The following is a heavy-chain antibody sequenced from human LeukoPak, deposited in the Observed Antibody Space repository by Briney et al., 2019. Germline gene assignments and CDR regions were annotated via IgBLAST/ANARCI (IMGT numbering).Heavy chain of an antibody. D-gene: IGHD3-16*01. J-gene: IGHJ6*02. Sequence: GGSLRLSCAASGFTFSSYWMNWARQAAGKGREWVASINHNGNVNYYVDSVKARFTIPRDNAKNSLYLQMSNLRAEDTAVYFCARGGCLDVWGQGATVTVSS. CDR3: ARGGCLDV. V-gene: IGHV3-7*03. CDR1: GFTFSSYW. CDR2: INHNGNVN.